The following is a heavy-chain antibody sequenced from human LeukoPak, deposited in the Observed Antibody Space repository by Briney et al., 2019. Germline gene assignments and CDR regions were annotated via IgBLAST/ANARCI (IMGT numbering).Heavy chain of an antibody. V-gene: IGHV3-66*04. CDR1: GITVNTNY. D-gene: IGHD3-9*01. CDR3: ARLHYDVLTGPFDY. J-gene: IGHJ4*02. CDR2: IYSGGAT. Sequence: GGSLKLSCAASGITVNTNYMSWVRQAPGKGLEWVSIIYSGGATFYADSVKGRFTISRESSKNTLWLQMNSLRAEDTAVYYCARLHYDVLTGPFDYWGQGTLVTVSS.